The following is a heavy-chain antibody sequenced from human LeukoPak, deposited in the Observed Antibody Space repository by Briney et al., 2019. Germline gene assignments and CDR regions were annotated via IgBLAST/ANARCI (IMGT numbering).Heavy chain of an antibody. Sequence: PGGSLRLSCAAPGFTFSSYGMHWVRQAPGKGLEWVAFIRYDGSNKYYADSVKGRFTISRDNSKNTLYLQMNSLRAEDTAVYYCAKDREGAAVYYFDYWGQGTLVTVSS. J-gene: IGHJ4*02. V-gene: IGHV3-30*02. CDR2: IRYDGSNK. D-gene: IGHD1-26*01. CDR1: GFTFSSYG. CDR3: AKDREGAAVYYFDY.